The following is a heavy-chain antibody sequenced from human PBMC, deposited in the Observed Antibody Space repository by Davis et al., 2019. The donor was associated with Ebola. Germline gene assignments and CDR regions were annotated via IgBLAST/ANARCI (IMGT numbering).Heavy chain of an antibody. CDR1: GFTFGSYS. Sequence: GESLKISCAASGFTFGSYSMNWVRQSPGKGLEWVSLISTSSSYIYYADSVKGRFTISRDNAKNSLYLQMNSLRVEDTAVYYCTIVNDYDDSMGFDPWGQGTLVIVSS. CDR3: TIVNDYDDSMGFDP. V-gene: IGHV3-21*01. CDR2: ISTSSSYI. J-gene: IGHJ5*02. D-gene: IGHD4-17*01.